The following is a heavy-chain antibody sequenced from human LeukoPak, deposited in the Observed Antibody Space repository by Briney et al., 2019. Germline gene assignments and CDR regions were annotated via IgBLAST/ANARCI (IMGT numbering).Heavy chain of an antibody. J-gene: IGHJ4*02. D-gene: IGHD3-3*01. CDR2: IYTSGST. Sequence: PSQTLSLTCTVSGGSISSVSYYWSWIRQPAGKGLGWIGRIYTSGSTNYNPSLKSRVTISVDTSKNQFSLKLSSVTAADTAVYYCARAITIFGVDPFDYWGQGTLVTVSS. CDR1: GGSISSVSYY. CDR3: ARAITIFGVDPFDY. V-gene: IGHV4-61*02.